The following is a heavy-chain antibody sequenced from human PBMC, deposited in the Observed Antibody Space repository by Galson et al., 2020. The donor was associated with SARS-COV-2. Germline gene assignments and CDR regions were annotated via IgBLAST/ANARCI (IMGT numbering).Heavy chain of an antibody. Sequence: GGSLRLSCAASGFTFSSHAMHWVRQAPGKGLEWVSYISSSGSTIYYADSVKGRFTISRDNAQNSLYLQMSSLRAEDTAIYYCARARKQLVNYFDYWGQGTLVTASS. J-gene: IGHJ4*02. D-gene: IGHD6-13*01. CDR2: ISSSGSTI. CDR3: ARARKQLVNYFDY. V-gene: IGHV3-48*03. CDR1: GFTFSSHA.